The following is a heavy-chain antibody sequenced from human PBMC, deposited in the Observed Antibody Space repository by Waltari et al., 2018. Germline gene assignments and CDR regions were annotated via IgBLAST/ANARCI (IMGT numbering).Heavy chain of an antibody. CDR1: GGSISSSSYY. D-gene: IGHD4-17*01. CDR2: IYYSGST. V-gene: IGHV4-39*07. J-gene: IGHJ6*02. CDR3: ARDRQDGEGYYYGMDV. Sequence: QLQLQESGPGLVKPSATLSLTCTVSGGSISSSSYYWGWILQPPGKGLEWIGSIYYSGSTYYNPSLKSRVTISVDTSKNQFSLKLSSVTAADTAVYYCARDRQDGEGYYYGMDVWGQGTTVTVSS.